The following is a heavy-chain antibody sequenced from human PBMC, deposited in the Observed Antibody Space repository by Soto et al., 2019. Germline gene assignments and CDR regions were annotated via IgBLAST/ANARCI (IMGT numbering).Heavy chain of an antibody. V-gene: IGHV4-59*01. J-gene: IGHJ3*02. Sequence: QVQLQESGLGLVRPSEILSLTCTVSGGSISRYYWSWIRQPPGKGLEWIGCIYYSGSTNYSPSLKSRVTISVDTSKNQFSLKLSSVTAADTAVYYCARDLHYYDSSGYPRVEAFDIWGQGTMLTVSS. D-gene: IGHD3-22*01. CDR1: GGSISRYY. CDR3: ARDLHYYDSSGYPRVEAFDI. CDR2: IYYSGST.